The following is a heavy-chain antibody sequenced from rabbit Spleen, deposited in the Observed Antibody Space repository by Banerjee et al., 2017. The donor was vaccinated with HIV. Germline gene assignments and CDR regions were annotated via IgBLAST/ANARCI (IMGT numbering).Heavy chain of an antibody. Sequence: QLTETGGGLVQPGGSLTLSCKASGIDFTNYYISWVRQAPGKGLEWIGIIYAAKGSTDYASWVNGRFTISSDNAQSTVDLQMNSLTAADTATYFCARHAGYAGYGYSTLDLWGQGTLVTVS. D-gene: IGHD8-1*01. J-gene: IGHJ4*01. CDR1: GIDFTNYY. CDR2: IYAAKGST. V-gene: IGHV1S7*01. CDR3: ARHAGYAGYGYSTLDL.